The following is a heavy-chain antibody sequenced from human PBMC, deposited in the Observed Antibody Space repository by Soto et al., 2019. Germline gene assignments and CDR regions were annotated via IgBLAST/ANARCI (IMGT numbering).Heavy chain of an antibody. J-gene: IGHJ6*02. V-gene: IGHV3-11*01. CDR1: GFVFSDYY. D-gene: IGHD6-13*01. CDR2: ISNSGSTI. Sequence: QVPPVESGGGLVKPGGSLRLSCAASGFVFSDYYMNWIRQAPGKGLEWISYISNSGSTIYYADSVKGRFTISRDNVKNSVSLEMNSLRAEDTAVYYCARVRAAGIYYYYGMNVWGQGTTVTVSS. CDR3: ARVRAAGIYYYYGMNV.